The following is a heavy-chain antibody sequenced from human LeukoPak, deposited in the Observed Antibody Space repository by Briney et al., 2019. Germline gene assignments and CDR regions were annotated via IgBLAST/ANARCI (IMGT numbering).Heavy chain of an antibody. CDR2: VYHSGSA. Sequence: SGTLSLTCAVSGGSITSTTWWNWVRQPPGEGLEWIGRVYHSGSATYNTSLKSRVSISVDKSKNQFSLKLSSVTAADTAMYYRASDMTTVTTPDAFDIWGQGTMVTVSS. CDR1: GGSITSTTW. V-gene: IGHV4-4*02. J-gene: IGHJ3*02. D-gene: IGHD4-11*01. CDR3: ASDMTTVTTPDAFDI.